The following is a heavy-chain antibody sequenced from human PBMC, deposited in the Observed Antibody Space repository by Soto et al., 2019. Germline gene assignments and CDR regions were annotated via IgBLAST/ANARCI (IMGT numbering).Heavy chain of an antibody. V-gene: IGHV4-31*03. CDR1: GGSISRGGYY. CDR2: IYYSVST. Sequence: QVQLQESGPGLVKPSQTLSLTCTVSGGSISRGGYYWSWIRQHPGKGLEWIGYIYYSVSTYYNPSLKSRVTLSVDKSKNQFPLQLSRVTAADTAVYYCARGGTPIDYWGQGTLVNVSS. J-gene: IGHJ4*01. CDR3: ARGGTPIDY. D-gene: IGHD3-16*01.